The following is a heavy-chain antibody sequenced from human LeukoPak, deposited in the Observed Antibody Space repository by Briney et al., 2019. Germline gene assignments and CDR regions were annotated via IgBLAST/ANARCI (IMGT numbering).Heavy chain of an antibody. J-gene: IGHJ5*02. V-gene: IGHV1-46*01. CDR1: GYTFTAYY. CDR3: ARVPVGGLNWFDP. Sequence: VKVSCKASGYTFTAYYMHWVRQAPGRGLEWMGIINPSGGSTSYAQKFQGRVTMTRDTSTSTVYMELSSLRSEDTAVYYCARVPVGGLNWFDPWGQGTLVTVSS. D-gene: IGHD1-26*01. CDR2: INPSGGST.